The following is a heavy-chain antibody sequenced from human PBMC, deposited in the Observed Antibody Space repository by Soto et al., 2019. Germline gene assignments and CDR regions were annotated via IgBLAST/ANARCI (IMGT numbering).Heavy chain of an antibody. D-gene: IGHD6-19*01. CDR1: GGSISGSY. Sequence: SETLSLTCSVSGGSISGSYWGWIRQSPGKGLEWLGYVYYTGSTNYSPSLRSRVSISVDTSKNEFSLRLSSVTAADTAVYFCARSVAVPGAHIDYWGQGTQVTVSS. CDR3: ARSVAVPGAHIDY. J-gene: IGHJ4*02. CDR2: VYYTGST. V-gene: IGHV4-59*01.